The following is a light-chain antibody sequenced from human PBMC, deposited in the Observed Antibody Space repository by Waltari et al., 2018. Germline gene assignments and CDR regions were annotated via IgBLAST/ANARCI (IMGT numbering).Light chain of an antibody. J-gene: IGKJ4*01. CDR3: QQYYNNPPT. CDR2: WAS. CDR1: QTDLFNSNNRNC. Sequence: DIVMTQSPDSLAVSLGERATINCKSSQTDLFNSNNRNCVAWYQQKPGQPPKLLIYWASTRESGVPDRFSGGGSGTDFTLPISSLQAEDVAVYYCQQYYNNPPTFGGGTRVEI. V-gene: IGKV4-1*01.